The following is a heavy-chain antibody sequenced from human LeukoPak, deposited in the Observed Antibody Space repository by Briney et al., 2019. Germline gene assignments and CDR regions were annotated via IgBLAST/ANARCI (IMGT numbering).Heavy chain of an antibody. J-gene: IGHJ6*03. V-gene: IGHV3-23*01. CDR3: AKGTITYSSYYMDV. CDR2: ISGSGGSK. Sequence: GGSLRLSCVCSAFTFSTYAMSWVRGAPGKGPEGVSGISGSGGSKNYADSVKGRFTIFRDNSKNTLFLQMNSLRAEDTAVYYCAKGTITYSSYYMDVWGKGTTVTVSS. D-gene: IGHD3-10*01. CDR1: AFTFSTYA.